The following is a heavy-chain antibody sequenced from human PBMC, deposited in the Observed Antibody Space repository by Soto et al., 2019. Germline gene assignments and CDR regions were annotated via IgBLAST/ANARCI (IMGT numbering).Heavy chain of an antibody. CDR3: ARGYCSSTSCQTRHGMGRYYYYYMDV. Sequence: QVQLQQWGAGLLKPSETLSLTCAVYGGSFSGYYWSWIRQPPGKGLEWIGEINHSGSTNYNPSLKSRVTISVDTSKNQFSLKLSSVTAADTAVYYCARGYCSSTSCQTRHGMGRYYYYYMDVWGKGTTVTVSS. V-gene: IGHV4-34*01. CDR2: INHSGST. CDR1: GGSFSGYY. D-gene: IGHD2-2*01. J-gene: IGHJ6*03.